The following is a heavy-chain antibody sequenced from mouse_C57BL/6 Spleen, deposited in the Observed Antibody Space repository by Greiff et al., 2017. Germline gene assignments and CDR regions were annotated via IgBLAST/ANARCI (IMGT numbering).Heavy chain of an antibody. Sequence: QVQLQQSGAELVRPGTSVKVSCKASGYSFTNYLIEWVKQRPGQGLEWIGVINPGSGGTNYNEKFKGKATLTADKSSSTAYMQLSSLTSEDSAVYFCARYSNYEYFDVWGTGTTVTVSS. J-gene: IGHJ1*03. CDR3: ARYSNYEYFDV. CDR2: INPGSGGT. CDR1: GYSFTNYL. D-gene: IGHD2-5*01. V-gene: IGHV1-54*01.